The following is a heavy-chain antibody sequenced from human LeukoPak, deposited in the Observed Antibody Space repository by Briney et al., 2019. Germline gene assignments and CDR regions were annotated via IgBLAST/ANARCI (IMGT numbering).Heavy chain of an antibody. CDR2: ISAYNGNT. V-gene: IGHV1-18*01. Sequence: ASVKVSCKASGYTFTSYGISWVRQAPGQGLEWMGWISAYNGNTNYAQKLQGRVTMTEDTSTDTAYMELSSLRSEDTAVYYCATAAGDYGSFDYWGQGTLVTVSS. D-gene: IGHD4-17*01. J-gene: IGHJ4*02. CDR3: ATAAGDYGSFDY. CDR1: GYTFTSYG.